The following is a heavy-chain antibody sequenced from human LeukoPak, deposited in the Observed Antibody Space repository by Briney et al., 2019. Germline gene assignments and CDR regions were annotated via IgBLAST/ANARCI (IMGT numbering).Heavy chain of an antibody. J-gene: IGHJ6*02. V-gene: IGHV3-7*05. CDR3: ARGHYDMDV. CDR1: GLTLSRHW. Sequence: GGSLRLSCAASGLTLSRHWMSWVRQAPGKGLEWVDNINEDGSQKHHVDSVKGRFSISRDNAKNSLNLQMNSLRAEDTAVYYCARGHYDMDVWGQGTPVTVSS. CDR2: INEDGSQK.